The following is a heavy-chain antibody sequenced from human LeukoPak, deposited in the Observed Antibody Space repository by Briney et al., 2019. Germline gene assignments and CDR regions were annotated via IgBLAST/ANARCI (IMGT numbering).Heavy chain of an antibody. CDR1: GFTVSSNY. D-gene: IGHD3-10*01. V-gene: IGHV3-53*01. J-gene: IGHJ4*02. CDR2: IYSGGST. CDR3: AKDSPDYYGSGSYVPSFDY. Sequence: GGSLRLSCAASGFTVSSNYMSWVRQAPGKGLEWVSVIYSGGSTYYADSVKGRFTISRDNSKNTLYLQMNSLRAEDTAVYYCAKDSPDYYGSGSYVPSFDYWGQGTLVTVSS.